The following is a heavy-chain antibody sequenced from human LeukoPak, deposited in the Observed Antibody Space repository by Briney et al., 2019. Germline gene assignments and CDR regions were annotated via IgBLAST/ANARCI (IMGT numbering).Heavy chain of an antibody. CDR2: IYYSGST. D-gene: IGHD6-13*01. CDR3: ARVAAAAGDAFDI. Sequence: PSETLSLTCTVSGGSISGYYWSWIRQPPGKGLEWIGYIYYSGSTNYNPSLKSRVTISVDTSKNQFSLKLSSVTAADTAVYYCARVAAAAGDAFDIWGQGTMVTVSS. V-gene: IGHV4-59*01. J-gene: IGHJ3*02. CDR1: GGSISGYY.